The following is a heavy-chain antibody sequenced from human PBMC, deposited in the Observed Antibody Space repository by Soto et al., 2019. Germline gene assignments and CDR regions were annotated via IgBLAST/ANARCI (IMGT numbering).Heavy chain of an antibody. Sequence: LSLTCTVSGGSISGGGYYWSWIRQHPGRGLEWIGDIYYSGSTYYNPSLRSRVLISVDTSQNQFSLRLRSVTAADTALYFCARHSLALRKNNWFDPWGQGIMVTVSS. J-gene: IGHJ5*02. D-gene: IGHD3-3*02. CDR2: IYYSGST. V-gene: IGHV4-31*03. CDR1: GGSISGGGYY. CDR3: ARHSLALRKNNWFDP.